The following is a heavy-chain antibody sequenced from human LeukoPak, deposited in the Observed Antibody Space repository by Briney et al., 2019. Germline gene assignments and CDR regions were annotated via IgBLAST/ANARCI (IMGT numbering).Heavy chain of an antibody. CDR2: ISAYNGNT. Sequence: ASVKVSCKASGYTFTSYGISWVRQAPGQGLEWMGWISAYNGNTNYAQKLQGRVTMTTDTSTSTAYMELRSLRSDDTAVYYCVSGAYDGSGSSGYYYGMDVWGQGTTVTVSS. CDR3: VSGAYDGSGSSGYYYGMDV. V-gene: IGHV1-18*01. CDR1: GYTFTSYG. D-gene: IGHD3-10*01. J-gene: IGHJ6*02.